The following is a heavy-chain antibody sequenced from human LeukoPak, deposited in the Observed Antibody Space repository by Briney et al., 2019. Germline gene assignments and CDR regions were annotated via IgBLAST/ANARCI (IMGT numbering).Heavy chain of an antibody. CDR2: INHSGST. J-gene: IGHJ6*02. CDR1: GGSFSGYY. Sequence: PSETLSLTCAVYGGSFSGYYWSWIRQPPGKGLEWVGEINHSGSTNYNPSLKSRVTISVDTSKNQFSLKLSSVTAADTAVYYCARTRKGGEDDFWSGYYTDYYYYGMDVWGQGTTVTVSS. V-gene: IGHV4-34*01. D-gene: IGHD3-3*01. CDR3: ARTRKGGEDDFWSGYYTDYYYYGMDV.